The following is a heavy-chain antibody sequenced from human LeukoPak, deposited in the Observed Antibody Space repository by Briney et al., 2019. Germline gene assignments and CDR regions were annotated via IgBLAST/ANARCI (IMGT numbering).Heavy chain of an antibody. J-gene: IGHJ4*02. Sequence: GGSLRLSCAASGFTFSNYAMSWVRQAPGKGLEWVSGISGGGGSTYCADSVKGRFTISRDNSKNTLYLQMNSLRVEDTAVYYCAKDLRSYYFDGSGFYYGVAHFDYWGQGTLVTVSS. CDR3: AKDLRSYYFDGSGFYYGVAHFDY. V-gene: IGHV3-23*01. D-gene: IGHD3-22*01. CDR2: ISGGGGST. CDR1: GFTFSNYA.